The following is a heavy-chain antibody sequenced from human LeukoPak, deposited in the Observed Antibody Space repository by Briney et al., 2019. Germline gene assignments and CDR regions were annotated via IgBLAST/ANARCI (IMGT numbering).Heavy chain of an antibody. CDR1: GFTFSSYA. Sequence: GGSLRLSCAASGFTFSSYAMSWVRQAPGKGLERVSYISSSGSTIYYADSVKGRFTISRDNAKNSLYLQMNSLRAEDTAVYYCAELGITMIGGVWGKGTTVTISS. CDR2: ISSSGSTI. D-gene: IGHD3-10*02. V-gene: IGHV3-48*03. CDR3: AELGITMIGGV. J-gene: IGHJ6*04.